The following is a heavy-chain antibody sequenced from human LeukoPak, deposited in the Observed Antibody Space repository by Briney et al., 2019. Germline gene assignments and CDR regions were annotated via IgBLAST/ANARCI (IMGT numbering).Heavy chain of an antibody. Sequence: SQTLSLTCTVSGGSISSGGYYWSWIRQHPGKGLEWIGEINHSGSTNYNPSLKSRVTISVDTSKNQFSLKLSSVTAADTAVYYCASTCLTYYYDSSGYCVDYWGQGTLVTVSS. CDR2: INHSGST. D-gene: IGHD3-22*01. V-gene: IGHV4-31*03. J-gene: IGHJ4*02. CDR1: GGSISSGGYY. CDR3: ASTCLTYYYDSSGYCVDY.